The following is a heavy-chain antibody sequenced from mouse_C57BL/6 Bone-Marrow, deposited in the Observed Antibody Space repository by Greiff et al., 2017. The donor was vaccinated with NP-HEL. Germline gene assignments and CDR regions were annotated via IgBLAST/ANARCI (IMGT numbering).Heavy chain of an antibody. Sequence: VQLQESGAELARPGASVKLSCKASGYTFTSYGISWVKQRTGQGLGWIGEIYPRSGNNYYNEKFKGKATLTADKSSSTEYMELRSLTSEDSAVYFCARLGNYGYYFDYWGQGTTLTVSS. J-gene: IGHJ2*01. D-gene: IGHD1-1*01. CDR1: GYTFTSYG. V-gene: IGHV1-81*01. CDR2: IYPRSGNN. CDR3: ARLGNYGYYFDY.